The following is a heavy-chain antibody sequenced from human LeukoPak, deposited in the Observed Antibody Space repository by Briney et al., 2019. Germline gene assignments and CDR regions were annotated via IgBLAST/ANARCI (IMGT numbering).Heavy chain of an antibody. CDR3: ARGPSGYSYGRLYHYYGMDV. CDR2: INHSGST. J-gene: IGHJ6*02. D-gene: IGHD5-18*01. V-gene: IGHV4-34*01. CDR1: GGSFSGYY. Sequence: SETLSLTCAVYGGSFSGYYWSWIRQPPGKGLEWIGGINHSGSTNYNPSLESRVTISVDTSKNQFSLKLSSVTAADTAVYYCARGPSGYSYGRLYHYYGMDVWGQGTTVTVSS.